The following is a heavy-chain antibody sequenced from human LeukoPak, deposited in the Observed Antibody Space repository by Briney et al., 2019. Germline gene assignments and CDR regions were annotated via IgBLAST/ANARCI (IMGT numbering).Heavy chain of an antibody. J-gene: IGHJ4*02. CDR3: AKDSSSSQVDY. CDR2: ISGSGGST. D-gene: IGHD6-6*01. Sequence: GGSLRLSCAASGFTFSSYAMSWVRQAPGKGLEWVSAISGSGGSTYYADSVKGRFTISRDKSKNTLYLQMNSLRAEDTAVYFCAKDSSSSQVDYWGQGTLVTVSS. CDR1: GFTFSSYA. V-gene: IGHV3-23*01.